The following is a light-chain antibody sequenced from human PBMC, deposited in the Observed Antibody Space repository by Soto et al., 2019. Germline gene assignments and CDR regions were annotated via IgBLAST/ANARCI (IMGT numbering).Light chain of an antibody. CDR2: DVN. Sequence: QSALTQPASVSGSPGQSITISCTGTSSDVGRYNYVSWYQQHPGKAPKLMIYDVNNRPSGVSNRFSGSKSGNTASLTISGLQAEAEADYYCSSYTSSSTRVVFGGGTKLTV. V-gene: IGLV2-14*01. J-gene: IGLJ2*01. CDR1: SSDVGRYNY. CDR3: SSYTSSSTRVV.